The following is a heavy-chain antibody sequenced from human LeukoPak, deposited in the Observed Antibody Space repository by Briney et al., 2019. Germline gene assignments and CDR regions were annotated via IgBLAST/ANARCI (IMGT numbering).Heavy chain of an antibody. V-gene: IGHV3-7*01. CDR3: ARGMSYYYDSSGEPDY. CDR2: IKQVVSEK. Sequence: GRSLRLSCAPSASTFSIDWISSVRQAPGKGLEWVANIKQVVSEKNYVDSVKGRFTIYRDNAKNSLYLKMNSLRAEDTAVYYCARGMSYYYDSSGEPDYWGQGTLVTVSS. D-gene: IGHD3-22*01. CDR1: ASTFSIDW. J-gene: IGHJ4*02.